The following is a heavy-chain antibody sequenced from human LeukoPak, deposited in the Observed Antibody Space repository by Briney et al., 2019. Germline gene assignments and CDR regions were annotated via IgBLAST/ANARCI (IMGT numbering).Heavy chain of an antibody. CDR3: ATEPNSYFDY. Sequence: SGGSLRLFCADSGFTFSRYEMNWVRQAPEKGLEWVSYISSSGSTIYYADSVKGRFTISRDNAKNSLYLQMNSLRAEDTAVYYCATEPNSYFDYWGQGTLVTVSS. J-gene: IGHJ4*02. D-gene: IGHD4-23*01. V-gene: IGHV3-48*03. CDR1: GFTFSRYE. CDR2: ISSSGSTI.